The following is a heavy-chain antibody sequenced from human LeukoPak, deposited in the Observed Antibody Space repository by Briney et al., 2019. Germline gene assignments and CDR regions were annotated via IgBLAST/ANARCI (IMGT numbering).Heavy chain of an antibody. CDR2: MNPNSGNT. Sequence: GASVKVSCKASGYTFTSYDINWVRQATEQGLEWMGWMNPNSGNTGYAQKFQGRVTMTRNTSISTAYMELSSLRSEDTAVYYCARGLLRFSAVADDYWGQGTLVTVSS. V-gene: IGHV1-8*01. CDR1: GYTFTSYD. CDR3: ARGLLRFSAVADDY. J-gene: IGHJ4*02. D-gene: IGHD6-19*01.